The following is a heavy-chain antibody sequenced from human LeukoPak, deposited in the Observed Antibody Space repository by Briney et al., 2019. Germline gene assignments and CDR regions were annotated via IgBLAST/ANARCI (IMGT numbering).Heavy chain of an antibody. CDR3: AKAPRPGWFGELLRTLGFDY. CDR2: ISYNGGRK. V-gene: IGHV3-30*04. J-gene: IGHJ4*02. CDR1: GFRFSGYA. D-gene: IGHD3-10*01. Sequence: PGGSLRLSCVASGFRFSGYAIHWVRQAPGKGLEWVALISYNGGRKDYADSVKGRFTIDRDNSKNTLYLQMNSLRAEDTAVYYCAKAPRPGWFGELLRTLGFDYWGQGTLVTVSS.